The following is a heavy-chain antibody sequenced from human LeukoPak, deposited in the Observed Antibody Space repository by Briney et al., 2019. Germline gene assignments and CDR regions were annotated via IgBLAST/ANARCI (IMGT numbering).Heavy chain of an antibody. J-gene: IGHJ4*02. CDR3: ATEMYYDHVWGSYPFFDY. Sequence: PGGSLRLSCAASGFTFSSYAMSWVRQAPGKGLEWVSAISGSGGSTYYADSVKGRFTISRDNSKNTLYLQMNSLRAEDTAVYYCATEMYYDHVWGSYPFFDYWGQGTLVTVSS. CDR2: ISGSGGST. CDR1: GFTFSSYA. V-gene: IGHV3-23*01. D-gene: IGHD3-16*01.